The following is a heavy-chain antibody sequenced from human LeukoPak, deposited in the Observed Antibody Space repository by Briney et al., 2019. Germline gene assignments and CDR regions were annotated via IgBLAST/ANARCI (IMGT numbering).Heavy chain of an antibody. J-gene: IGHJ4*02. D-gene: IGHD5-12*01. V-gene: IGHV3-30*04. CDR2: ISNDARNK. CDR1: GFTFSSYS. Sequence: GGSLRLSCAASGFTFSSYSMHWARQAPGKGLEWVAFISNDARNKNYADSVQGRFTISRDNSQNTLYLQMNSLRAEDTAVYYCVRDDRGYSGYHFDYWGQGTLVTASS. CDR3: VRDDRGYSGYHFDY.